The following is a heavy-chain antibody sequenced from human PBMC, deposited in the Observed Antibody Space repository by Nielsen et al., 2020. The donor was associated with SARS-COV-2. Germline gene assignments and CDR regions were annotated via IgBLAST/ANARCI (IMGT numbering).Heavy chain of an antibody. CDR2: AYYTGNT. D-gene: IGHD3-9*01. Sequence: GSLRLSCSVSGASISSGNFYYNWIRKPPGKGLEWIGSAYYTGNTHYSPSLKSRVSISVDTSKNQFSLKLSSVTAADTAVYYCASAPSLVRYFDWLLSHFDYWGQGTLVTVSS. J-gene: IGHJ4*02. CDR3: ASAPSLVRYFDWLLSHFDY. V-gene: IGHV4-39*01. CDR1: GASISSGNFY.